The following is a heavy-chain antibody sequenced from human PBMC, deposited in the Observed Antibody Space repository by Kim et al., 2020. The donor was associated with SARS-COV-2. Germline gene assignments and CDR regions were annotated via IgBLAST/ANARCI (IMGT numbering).Heavy chain of an antibody. CDR1: GDSISSSSSY. CDR3: ARHVPNSSGRFDY. CDR2: ISDSGST. V-gene: IGHV4-39*01. J-gene: IGHJ4*02. D-gene: IGHD6-19*01. Sequence: SETLSLTCTVSGDSISSSSSYWVWIRQPPGKGLEWIESISDSGSTFNNPSLKSRVTISVVRSKNQFSLKLSSVTAADTAVSYCARHVPNSSGRFDYWGQGTLVTVSS.